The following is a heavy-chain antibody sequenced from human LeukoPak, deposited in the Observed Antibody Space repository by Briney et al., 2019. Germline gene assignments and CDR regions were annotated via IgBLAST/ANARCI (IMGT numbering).Heavy chain of an antibody. Sequence: PSETLSLTCTVSGGSISSYYWSWIRQPPGKGLEWIGYIYYSGSTNYNPSLKSRVTISVDTSKNQFSLKLSSVTAADTAVYYCARDQRWLQFRASNNFDYWGQGTLVTVSS. CDR3: ARDQRWLQFRASNNFDY. J-gene: IGHJ4*02. CDR2: IYYSGST. V-gene: IGHV4-59*01. D-gene: IGHD5-24*01. CDR1: GGSISSYY.